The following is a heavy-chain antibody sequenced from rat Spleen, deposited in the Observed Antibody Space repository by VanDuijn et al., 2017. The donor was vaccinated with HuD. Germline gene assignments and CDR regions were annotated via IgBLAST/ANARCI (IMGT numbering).Heavy chain of an antibody. CDR2: MWYDGDT. J-gene: IGHJ2*01. CDR1: GFSLTTYS. D-gene: IGHD1-1*01. Sequence: QVQLKESGPGLVQPSETLSLTCTVSGFSLTTYSVSWVRQPPGRGPEWMGKMWYDGDTAYNSALKSRLSITRDTSKSQVFLKMNSLQTNDTGTYYCARDLYSLDDWGQGVMVTVSS. V-gene: IGHV2-34*01. CDR3: ARDLYSLDD.